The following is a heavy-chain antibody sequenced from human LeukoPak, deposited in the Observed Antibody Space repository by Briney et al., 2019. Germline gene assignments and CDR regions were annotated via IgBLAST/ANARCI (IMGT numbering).Heavy chain of an antibody. V-gene: IGHV3-30-3*01. J-gene: IGHJ5*02. D-gene: IGHD3-3*01. Sequence: SGGSLRLSCAASGFTCSSYARHWVRQAPGKGLEWVAVISYDGSNKYYADSVKGRFTISRDNSKNTLYLQMNSLRAEDMAVYYCAKAPYYDFWSSNNWFDPWGQGTLVTVSS. CDR2: ISYDGSNK. CDR1: GFTCSSYA. CDR3: AKAPYYDFWSSNNWFDP.